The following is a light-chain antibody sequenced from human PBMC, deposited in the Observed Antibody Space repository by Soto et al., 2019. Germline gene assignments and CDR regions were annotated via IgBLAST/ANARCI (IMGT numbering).Light chain of an antibody. CDR2: EVS. CDR1: SSDVGSYNL. V-gene: IGLV2-23*02. CDR3: CSYAGSSTFEV. J-gene: IGLJ1*01. Sequence: QSVLTQPASLSGSPGQSITISCTGTSSDVGSYNLVSWYQQHPGKAPKLMIYEVSKRPSGVSNRFSGSKSGNTASLTISGLQAEDEADYYCCSYAGSSTFEVFGTGTKVTVL.